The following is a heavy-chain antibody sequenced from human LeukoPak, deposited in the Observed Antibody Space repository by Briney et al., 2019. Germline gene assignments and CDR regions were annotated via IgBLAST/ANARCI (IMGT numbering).Heavy chain of an antibody. D-gene: IGHD6-6*01. CDR3: ARRARQRAFDI. J-gene: IGHJ3*02. Sequence: SETLTLTCAAYGGTFSGYYWSWIRQPPGKGLEWIGEINHSGSSNYNPSLKSRVTISVDTSKSQFSLKLSSVTAADTAVYYCARRARQRAFDIWGQGTMVTVSS. V-gene: IGHV4-34*01. CDR1: GGTFSGYY. CDR2: INHSGSS.